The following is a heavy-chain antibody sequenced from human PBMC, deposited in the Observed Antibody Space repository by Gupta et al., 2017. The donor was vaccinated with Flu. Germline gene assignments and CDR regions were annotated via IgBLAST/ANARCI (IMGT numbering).Heavy chain of an antibody. V-gene: IGHV4-61*01. CDR3: ARGSGWPHFAD. D-gene: IGHD6-19*01. CDR2: IYYSGSN. Sequence: QVQLQESGPGLVKPSETLSLTCTVSGGSVSSGSYYWSWIRQPPGKGLEWIGYIYYSGSNNDNPALKSRVTIAVATAKQQVSLKLRYVTAADTAVYYGARGSGWPHFADGGQGTLVSVCS. J-gene: IGHJ4*02. CDR1: GGSVSSGSYY.